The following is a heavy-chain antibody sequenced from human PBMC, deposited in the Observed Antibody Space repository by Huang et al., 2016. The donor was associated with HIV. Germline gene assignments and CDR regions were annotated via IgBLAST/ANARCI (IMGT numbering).Heavy chain of an antibody. V-gene: IGHV3-48*04. D-gene: IGHD2-15*01. CDR1: GFTFGDFN. CDR3: ARESCSGGTCYLFDF. Sequence: EVQLVESGGGLVQPGTSLRLSCAASGFTFGDFNMNWVRQAPGKGLEWISYIISSSNSKLYADSVKGRFTISRDNARNSLYLQLKSLGVEDTAVYYCARESCSGGTCYLFDFWGQGVLVTVSS. CDR2: IISSSNSK. J-gene: IGHJ4*02.